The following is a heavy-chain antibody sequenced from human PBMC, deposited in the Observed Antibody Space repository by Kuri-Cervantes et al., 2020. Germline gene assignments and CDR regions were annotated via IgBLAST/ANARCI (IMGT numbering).Heavy chain of an antibody. CDR1: GGSTNSSNW. CDR2: IYHSGST. D-gene: IGHD3-3*01. Sequence: SCAVSGGSTNSSNWWSWVRQPPGKGLEWIGEIYHSGSTNYNPSLKSRVTISVDKSKNQFSLKLSSVTAADTAVYYCATDGSYDFWSGYYYGMDVWGQGTTVTVSS. V-gene: IGHV4-4*02. CDR3: ATDGSYDFWSGYYYGMDV. J-gene: IGHJ6*02.